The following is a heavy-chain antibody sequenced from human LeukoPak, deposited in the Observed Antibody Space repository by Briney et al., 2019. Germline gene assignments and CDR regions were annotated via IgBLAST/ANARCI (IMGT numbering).Heavy chain of an antibody. Sequence: PSETLSLTCSVSGGSSSNYYWSWIRQPPGKGLEWIGYMYYSGSTNYNPSLKSRVTISVDTSKNQFSLKLSSVTAADTAVYYCARVPPATKTGSLDLWGGGTLVIVSS. CDR3: ARVPPATKTGSLDL. D-gene: IGHD5-12*01. CDR2: MYYSGST. J-gene: IGHJ2*01. CDR1: GGSSSNYY. V-gene: IGHV4-59*01.